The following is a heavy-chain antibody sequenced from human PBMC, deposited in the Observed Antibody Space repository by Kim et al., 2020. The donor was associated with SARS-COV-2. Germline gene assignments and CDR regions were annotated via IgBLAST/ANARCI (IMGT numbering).Heavy chain of an antibody. CDR2: IHDAGST. CDR3: SVLTVGAYFDY. J-gene: IGHJ4*02. CDR1: GSSVRSSY. V-gene: IGHV3-53*01. D-gene: IGHD1-26*01. Sequence: GGSLRLSCAVSGSSVRSSYMTWVRQAPGKGLEWVSAIHDAGSTYYADSVKGRFTISRDIPKDTLSLQMNSLRGDDTALYYCSVLTVGAYFDYWGQGRLV.